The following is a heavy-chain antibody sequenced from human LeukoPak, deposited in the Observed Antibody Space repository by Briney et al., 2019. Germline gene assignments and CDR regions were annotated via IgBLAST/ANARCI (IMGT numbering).Heavy chain of an antibody. V-gene: IGHV1-2*02. D-gene: IGHD3-22*01. CDR3: ARVYFPTYYYDSSGTHFDY. CDR2: INPNSGGT. Sequence: ASVKVSCKASGYTFTGYYMHWVRQAPGQGLEWMGWINPNSGGTNYAQKFQGRVTMTRDTSISTAYMELSRLRSGDTAVYYCARVYFPTYYYDSSGTHFDYWGQGTLVTVSS. CDR1: GYTFTGYY. J-gene: IGHJ4*02.